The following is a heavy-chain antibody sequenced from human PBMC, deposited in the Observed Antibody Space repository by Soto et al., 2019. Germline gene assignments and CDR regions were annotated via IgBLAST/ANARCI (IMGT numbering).Heavy chain of an antibody. CDR2: ISGSGGST. V-gene: IGHV3-23*01. J-gene: IGHJ6*03. D-gene: IGHD3-3*01. CDR3: AKNNGLIGVVTNFHFDYYYMDV. CDR1: GFTFSSYA. Sequence: GESLKISCAASGFTFSSYAMSWVRQAPGKGLEWVSAISGSGGSTYYADSVKGRFTISRDNSKNTLYLQMNSLRAEDTAVYYCAKNNGLIGVVTNFHFDYYYMDVWGKGTTVTVSS.